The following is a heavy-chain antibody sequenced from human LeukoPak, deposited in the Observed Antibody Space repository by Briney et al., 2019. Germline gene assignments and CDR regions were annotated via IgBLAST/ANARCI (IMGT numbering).Heavy chain of an antibody. V-gene: IGHV3-23*01. D-gene: IGHD1-20*01. CDR2: ISGSGGST. CDR3: AKAAYNSQYYYYYYYMDV. CDR1: GFTFSSYA. Sequence: GGSLRLSCAASGFTFSSYAMSWVRHAPGKGLEWVSAISGSGGSTYYADSVKGRFTISRDNSKNTLYLQMNSLRAEDTAVYYCAKAAYNSQYYYYYYYMDVWGKGTTVTVSS. J-gene: IGHJ6*03.